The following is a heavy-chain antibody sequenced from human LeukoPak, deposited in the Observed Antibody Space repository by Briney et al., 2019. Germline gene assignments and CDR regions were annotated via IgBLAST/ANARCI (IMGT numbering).Heavy chain of an antibody. D-gene: IGHD1-14*01. Sequence: GGSLRLSCAASGFTFSSYGMHGVGQAPGRGLEWVGVISYVGSNKYYADSVKGRFTISIDNSKNTLYLQMNSLRAEDTAVYYCAKDPYNAAPPRYDDAFDIWGQGTMVTVSS. CDR1: GFTFSSYG. J-gene: IGHJ3*02. CDR2: ISYVGSNK. CDR3: AKDPYNAAPPRYDDAFDI. V-gene: IGHV3-30*18.